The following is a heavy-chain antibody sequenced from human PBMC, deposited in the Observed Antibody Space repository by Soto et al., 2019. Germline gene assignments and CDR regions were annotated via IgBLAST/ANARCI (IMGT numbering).Heavy chain of an antibody. Sequence: EVQLVESGGGLVKPGGSLRLSCAASGFTFSNAWMSWVRQAPGKGLEWVGRIKSKTDGGTTDYAAPVKGRFTISRDDSNNTLYLQMNSLKTEDTAVYYCTTSLDIVVVVAATPYYYYGMDVWGQGTTVTVSS. CDR1: GFTFSNAW. J-gene: IGHJ6*02. V-gene: IGHV3-15*01. CDR2: IKSKTDGGTT. D-gene: IGHD2-15*01. CDR3: TTSLDIVVVVAATPYYYYGMDV.